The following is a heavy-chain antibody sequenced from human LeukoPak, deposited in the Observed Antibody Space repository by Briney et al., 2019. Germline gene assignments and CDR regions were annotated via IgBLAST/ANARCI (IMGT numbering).Heavy chain of an antibody. D-gene: IGHD5-18*01. J-gene: IGHJ4*02. V-gene: IGHV3-21*01. CDR3: AREGAYSHGSLVDY. CDR1: EFTFEDYA. Sequence: GGSLRLSCAASEFTFEDYAMSWVRQAPGKGLEWVSSITSGSSFIYYADSVKGRFTISRDNAKNSLYLQMNSLRAEDTAVYYCAREGAYSHGSLVDYWGQGTLLTVSP. CDR2: ITSGSSFI.